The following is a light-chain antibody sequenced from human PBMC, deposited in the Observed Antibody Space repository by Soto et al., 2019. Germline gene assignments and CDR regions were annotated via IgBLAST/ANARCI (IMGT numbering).Light chain of an antibody. CDR3: QVWDSGSAHVV. CDR1: DIGSKG. CDR2: SDT. J-gene: IGLJ2*01. V-gene: IGLV3-21*01. Sequence: SYELTQPPSVSMAPGKTASISCGGNDIGSKGVHWYQQKPGQAPVLVIYSDTDLPPVITERFSGSNSANLATLTISRVEAGDEADYYCQVWDSGSAHVVFGGGTQLTV.